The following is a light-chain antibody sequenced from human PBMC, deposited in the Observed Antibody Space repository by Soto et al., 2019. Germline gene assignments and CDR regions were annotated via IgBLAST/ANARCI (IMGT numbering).Light chain of an antibody. V-gene: IGKV1-8*01. Sequence: AIRMTQSTSSLSAYTGDRVTISCRASQGISSYLAWYQKKPGKAPKLLIYAASTLQSGVPSRFSGSGSGTDFTLTISCLQSEDFATYYCQQYYSYPRAFGQGTKVDIK. J-gene: IGKJ1*01. CDR2: AAS. CDR1: QGISSY. CDR3: QQYYSYPRA.